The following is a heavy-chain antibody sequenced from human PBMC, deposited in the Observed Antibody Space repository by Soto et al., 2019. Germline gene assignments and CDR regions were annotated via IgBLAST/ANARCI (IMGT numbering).Heavy chain of an antibody. CDR3: ARAIVVTVGGMDV. Sequence: QVQLQESGPGLVKPSQTLSLTCTVSGGSISNADYYWSWVRQPPGKGLEWIGYIYYSGSSFFNPSLNSRVTMSTDTSKNQLSLRLTSVTAADTAVYYCARAIVVTVGGMDVWGRGTTVTVSS. J-gene: IGHJ6*02. D-gene: IGHD5-12*01. V-gene: IGHV4-30-4*01. CDR1: GGSISNADYY. CDR2: IYYSGSS.